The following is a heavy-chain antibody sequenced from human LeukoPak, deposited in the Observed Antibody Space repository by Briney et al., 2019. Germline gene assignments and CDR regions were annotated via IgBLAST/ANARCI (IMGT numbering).Heavy chain of an antibody. CDR1: GYTFTSYG. D-gene: IGHD3-9*01. CDR2: ISAYNGNA. CDR3: ARENYDILTGYYVDY. V-gene: IGHV1-18*01. J-gene: IGHJ4*02. Sequence: ASVKVSCKASGYTFTSYGISWVRQAPGQGLEWMGWISAYNGNANYAQKLQGRVAMTTDTSTSTAYMELRSLRSDDTAVYYCARENYDILTGYYVDYWGQGTLVTVSS.